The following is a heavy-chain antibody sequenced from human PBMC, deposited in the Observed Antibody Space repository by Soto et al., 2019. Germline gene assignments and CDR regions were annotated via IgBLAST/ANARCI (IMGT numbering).Heavy chain of an antibody. D-gene: IGHD6-13*01. CDR1: GASFSGYY. V-gene: IGHV4-34*01. CDR2: INHTGST. CDR3: ARVFSDSSSFFDP. J-gene: IGHJ5*02. Sequence: PSETLSLTCAVYGASFSGYYWSWIRQPPGKGLEWIGEINHTGSTNYNPSLKSRVTISVDTSKNQFSLKLNSVTAADTAVYYCARVFSDSSSFFDPWGQGTLVTVSS.